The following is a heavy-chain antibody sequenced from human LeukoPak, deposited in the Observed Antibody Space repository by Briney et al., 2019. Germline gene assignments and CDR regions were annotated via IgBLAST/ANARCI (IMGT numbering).Heavy chain of an antibody. J-gene: IGHJ6*02. CDR3: AREGPGGQVMDV. V-gene: IGHV1-2*02. Sequence: ASVKVSCKASGYTFTGYYMHWVRQAPGQGLEWVGWINPNSGGTDYAQKFQGRVTMTRDTSISTAYMELSRLRSDDTAVCYCAREGPGGQVMDVWGQGTTVTVSS. D-gene: IGHD1-14*01. CDR1: GYTFTGYY. CDR2: INPNSGGT.